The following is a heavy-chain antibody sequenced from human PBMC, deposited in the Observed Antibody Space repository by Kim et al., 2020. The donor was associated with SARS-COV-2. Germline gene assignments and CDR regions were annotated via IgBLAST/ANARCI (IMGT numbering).Heavy chain of an antibody. CDR1: GNTFSSYY. Sequence: ASVKVSCKASGNTFSSYYMHWVRQAPGQGLEWMGIINPSGGSTSYAQKFQARVTMTGDTPTSTVYMELSSLRSEDTAVYYCARGGVVPAASSAFDIWGQGTMVTVSS. V-gene: IGHV1-46*01. J-gene: IGHJ3*02. D-gene: IGHD2-2*01. CDR2: INPSGGST. CDR3: ARGGVVPAASSAFDI.